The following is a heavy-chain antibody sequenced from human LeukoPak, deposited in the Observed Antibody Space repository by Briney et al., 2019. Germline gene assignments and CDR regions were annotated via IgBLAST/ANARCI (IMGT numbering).Heavy chain of an antibody. D-gene: IGHD1-14*01. CDR2: IISSSSYI. J-gene: IGHJ6*02. CDR1: GFTFRTHT. Sequence: GGSLRLSCAACGFTFRTHTMTWVRQAPGKGLEWVSSIISSSSYINYVDSVKGRFTISRDNARGSLYLQMNSLRAEDTVLYYCVRQSTSYYGMDVWGQGTTVTVSS. CDR3: VRQSTSYYGMDV. V-gene: IGHV3-21*01.